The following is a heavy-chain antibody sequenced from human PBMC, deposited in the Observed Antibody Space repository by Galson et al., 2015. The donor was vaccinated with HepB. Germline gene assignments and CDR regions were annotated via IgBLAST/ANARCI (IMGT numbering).Heavy chain of an antibody. CDR1: GFSFSMYW. Sequence: SLRLSCAASGFSFSMYWMSWVRQAPGKGLEWVANIKQDGSEKYYADSVKGRFTISRDNAKNSLYVQLNSLRAEDTAVYYCARDFDPSLRPLWYLDLWGRGTLVTVSS. D-gene: IGHD3-10*01. V-gene: IGHV3-7*01. CDR2: IKQDGSEK. J-gene: IGHJ2*01. CDR3: ARDFDPSLRPLWYLDL.